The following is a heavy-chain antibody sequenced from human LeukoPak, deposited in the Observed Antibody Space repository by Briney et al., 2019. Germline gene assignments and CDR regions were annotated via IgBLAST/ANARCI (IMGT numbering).Heavy chain of an antibody. V-gene: IGHV4-39*01. D-gene: IGHD6-19*01. CDR3: ARQVVAVAGTGYFDY. J-gene: IGHJ4*02. CDR1: GGSIRSSSYY. CDR2: IYYSGST. Sequence: PSETLSLTCTLSGGSIRSSSYYWGWIRQPPGKGLEWIGSIYYSGSTYYNASLTSRGTISVDTSNNKFSLKLTSVTAADTAVYFCARQVVAVAGTGYFDYWGQGTLVTVSS.